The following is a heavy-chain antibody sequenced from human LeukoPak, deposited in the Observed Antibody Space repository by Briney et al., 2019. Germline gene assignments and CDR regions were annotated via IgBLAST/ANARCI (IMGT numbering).Heavy chain of an antibody. CDR1: GFSLTTTGVG. Sequence: SGPTLVKPTQTLTLTCTFSGFSLTTTGVGVGWIRQPPGKALEWLALIYWNDDKRYSPSLKSRLTITKDTSKNQVVLTMTNMDPVDTATYYCARRREMATLVYAFDIWGQGTMVTVSS. D-gene: IGHD5-24*01. CDR3: ARRREMATLVYAFDI. J-gene: IGHJ3*02. CDR2: IYWNDDK. V-gene: IGHV2-5*01.